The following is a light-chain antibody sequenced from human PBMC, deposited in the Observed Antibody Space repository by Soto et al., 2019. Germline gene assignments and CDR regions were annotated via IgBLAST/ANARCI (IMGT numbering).Light chain of an antibody. J-gene: IGKJ3*01. CDR3: QQYNDWPT. CDR2: AAS. V-gene: IGKV1-27*01. CDR1: QGINNF. Sequence: DIQMTQSPSSLSASIGDRVTITCRASQGINNFLAWYQQKPGEAPKLLLYAASILRSGVPSRFSGSGSGTDFTLTISSLQPEDVATYYCQQYNDWPTFGPGTKVDIK.